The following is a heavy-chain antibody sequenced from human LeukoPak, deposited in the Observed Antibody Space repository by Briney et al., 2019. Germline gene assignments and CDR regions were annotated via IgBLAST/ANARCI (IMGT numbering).Heavy chain of an antibody. Sequence: GGSLRLSCAASGFTVSSNYMSWVRQAPGKGLEWVSVIYSGGSTYYADSVKGRFTIFSDNSKNTMYLQMINLRTGDTAVYYCARDEYDILTGYPGDYWGQGTLVTVSS. CDR1: GFTVSSNY. CDR2: IYSGGST. CDR3: ARDEYDILTGYPGDY. J-gene: IGHJ4*02. D-gene: IGHD3-9*01. V-gene: IGHV3-66*01.